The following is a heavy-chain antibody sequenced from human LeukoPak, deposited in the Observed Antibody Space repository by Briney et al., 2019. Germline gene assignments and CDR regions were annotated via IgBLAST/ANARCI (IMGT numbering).Heavy chain of an antibody. J-gene: IGHJ4*02. V-gene: IGHV4-39*07. CDR2: IYYSGST. D-gene: IGHD6-19*01. CDR1: GGSISSSSYY. CDR3: ARGCGGWFDNVDY. Sequence: SETLSLTCTVPGGSISSSSYYWGCIRQPPGKGLEWLGCIYYSGSTYYNPSLKSRVTISVDTSKNQFSLKLSSVTAADAAVYYCARGCGGWFDNVDYWGQGTLVTVSS.